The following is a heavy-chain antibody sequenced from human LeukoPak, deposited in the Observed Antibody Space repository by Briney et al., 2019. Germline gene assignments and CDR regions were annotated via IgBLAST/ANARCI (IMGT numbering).Heavy chain of an antibody. V-gene: IGHV4-34*01. CDR2: INHSGST. J-gene: IGHJ3*02. CDR3: ARALGYSSSSDAFDI. CDR1: GGSFSGYY. Sequence: PSETLSLTCAVYGGSFSGYYWSWIRQPPGKGLEWIGEINHSGSTNYNPSLKSRVTISVDTSKNQFSLKLSSVTAADTAVYYCARALGYSSSSDAFDIWGQGTMVTVSS. D-gene: IGHD6-6*01.